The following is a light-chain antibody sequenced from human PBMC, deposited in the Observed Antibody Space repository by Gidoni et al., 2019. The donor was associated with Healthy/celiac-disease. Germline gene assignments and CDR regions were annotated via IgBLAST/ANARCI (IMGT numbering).Light chain of an antibody. V-gene: IGKV1-39*01. CDR2: AAS. CDR1: QSISSY. Sequence: DIQLTQSLSSLSASVGDRVTISCRASQSISSYLNWYQQKPGKASKLLIYAASSLQSGVPSRFSGSGSGTDFTLTISSLQPEDFATYYCQQSYSTPYTFGQGTKREIK. J-gene: IGKJ2*01. CDR3: QQSYSTPYT.